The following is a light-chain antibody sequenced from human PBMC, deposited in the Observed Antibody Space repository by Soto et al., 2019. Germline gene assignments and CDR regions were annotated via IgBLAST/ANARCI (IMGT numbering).Light chain of an antibody. V-gene: IGKV3-15*01. CDR3: QQYNNWPKT. CDR1: QSISSS. CDR2: GTT. Sequence: EIVMTQSPATLSVSPGERATLSCRARQSISSSLAWYQQRPGQAPRLLIYGTTTRAAGVPSRFSGSGSGAEFTLTISSLQSEDFAFYYCQQYNNWPKTFGQGTKVDIK. J-gene: IGKJ1*01.